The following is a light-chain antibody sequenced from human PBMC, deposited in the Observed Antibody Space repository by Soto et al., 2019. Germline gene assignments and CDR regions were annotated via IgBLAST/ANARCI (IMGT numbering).Light chain of an antibody. CDR2: GDS. V-gene: IGLV1-40*01. CDR1: SSNIGAGYD. J-gene: IGLJ2*01. CDR3: QSYDNSLSGAVV. Sequence: QPVLTQPPSVSGAPGQRVTISCTGSSSNIGAGYDVHWYQQLPGTAPKLLIYGDSNRPSGVPDRFSGSESGTSASLAITGLQAEDEADYYCQSYDNSLSGAVVFGGGTKLTVL.